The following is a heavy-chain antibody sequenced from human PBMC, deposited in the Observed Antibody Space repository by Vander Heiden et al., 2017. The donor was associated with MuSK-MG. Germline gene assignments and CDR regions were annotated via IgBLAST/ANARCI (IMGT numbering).Heavy chain of an antibody. J-gene: IGHJ5*02. V-gene: IGHV3-30*02. D-gene: IGHD3-16*01. CDR3: AKDHRVGYANWFDP. CDR1: GFTFGSYG. CDR2: IRYDGSNK. Sequence: QVQLVESGGGVVQPGGSLRLSCAASGFTFGSYGMDWVRQAPGKGLEWVAFIRYDGSNKYYADSVKGRFTISRDNSKNTLYLQMNSLRAEDTAVYYCAKDHRVGYANWFDPWGQGTLVTVSS.